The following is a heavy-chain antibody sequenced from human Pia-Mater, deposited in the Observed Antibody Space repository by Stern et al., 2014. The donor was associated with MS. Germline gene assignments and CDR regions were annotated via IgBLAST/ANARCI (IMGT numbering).Heavy chain of an antibody. D-gene: IGHD1-26*01. CDR2: ISYDGKNQ. V-gene: IGHV3-30*18. CDR1: GFSFYTHG. CDR3: AKDLSYPWSLDY. J-gene: IGHJ4*02. Sequence: VQLVESGGGVVQPGTSLRLSCAASGFSFYTHGMHWVRQAPGKGLEWVAFISYDGKNQYYADSVRGRFTISRDNPKKTLSLQLDSLRVEDTAVYHCAKDLSYPWSLDYWGQGTLLAVSS.